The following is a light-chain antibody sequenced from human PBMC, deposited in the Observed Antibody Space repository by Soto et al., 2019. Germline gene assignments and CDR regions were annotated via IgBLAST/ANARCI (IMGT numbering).Light chain of an antibody. CDR3: SSYTGSNNFV. CDR2: EVS. CDR1: SSDVGGYNY. V-gene: IGLV2-8*01. J-gene: IGLJ1*01. Sequence: QSVVTQPPSASGSPGQSVTISCSGTSSDVGGYNYVSWYQQYLGKAPKLMIYEVSKRRSGVPDRFSGSKSGNTASLTVSGLQAEDEADYYCSSYTGSNNFVFGTGTKLTVL.